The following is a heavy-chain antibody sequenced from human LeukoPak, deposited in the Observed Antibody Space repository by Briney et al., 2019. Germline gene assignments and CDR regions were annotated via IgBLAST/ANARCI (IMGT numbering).Heavy chain of an antibody. Sequence: GGSLRLSCAASGFTFSAYWLSWVRQAPGKGLEWVANIKQDESVEYYVDSVKGRFTISRDNAMDSLYLQMNSLRAEDTAVYYCARDLRGGFDYWGQGTLVTVSS. D-gene: IGHD4-17*01. CDR3: ARDLRGGFDY. CDR1: GFTFSAYW. J-gene: IGHJ4*02. CDR2: IKQDESVE. V-gene: IGHV3-7*01.